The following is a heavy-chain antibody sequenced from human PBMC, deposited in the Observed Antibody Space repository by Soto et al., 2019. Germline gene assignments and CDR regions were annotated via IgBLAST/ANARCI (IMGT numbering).Heavy chain of an antibody. Sequence: PGESLKISCQGSGYNFPTYWIAWVRQMPGKGLEWMGIIYPADSDTRYSPSFQGHVTISAEKSIDTAYLQWSSLKASDTAIYYCARHKKLGGGNSNTYPGDTWGQGTLVTVSS. V-gene: IGHV5-51*01. CDR2: IYPADSDT. J-gene: IGHJ5*02. D-gene: IGHD4-4*01. CDR1: GYNFPTYW. CDR3: ARHKKLGGGNSNTYPGDT.